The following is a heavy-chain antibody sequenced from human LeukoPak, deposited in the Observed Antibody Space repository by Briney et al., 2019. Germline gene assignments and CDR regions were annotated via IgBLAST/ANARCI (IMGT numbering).Heavy chain of an antibody. CDR1: HFTFSNYE. Sequence: GSLRLSCAATHFTFSNYEMNWVRQPPGKGLEWISDITGSGSTTYYADSVKGRFTISRDNAKNSLYLQMNSLRAEDTAVYYCARETSWYFDYWGRGTLVTVSS. J-gene: IGHJ4*02. CDR3: ARETSWYFDY. V-gene: IGHV3-48*03. CDR2: ITGSGSTT.